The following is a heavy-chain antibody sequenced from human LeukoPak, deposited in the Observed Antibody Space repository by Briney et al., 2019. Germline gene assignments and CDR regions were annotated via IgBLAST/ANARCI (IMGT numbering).Heavy chain of an antibody. CDR3: AREAEYYDSSGYRYNFDY. J-gene: IGHJ4*02. CDR2: INPSGGST. V-gene: IGHV1-46*01. D-gene: IGHD3-22*01. CDR1: GYTFTSYY. Sequence: ASVKVSCKASGYTFTSYYMHWVRQAPGQGLEWMGIINPSGGSTSYAQKFQGRVTMTRDTSTSTVYMELSSLRSEDTAVYYCAREAEYYDSSGYRYNFDYWGQGTLVTVSS.